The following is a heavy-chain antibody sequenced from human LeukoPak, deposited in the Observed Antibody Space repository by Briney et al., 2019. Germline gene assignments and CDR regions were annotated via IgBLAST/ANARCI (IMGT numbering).Heavy chain of an antibody. Sequence: RSSETLSLTRTVSGGSISSYYWSWIRQPPGKGLEWIGYIYYSGSTNYNPSLKSRVTISVDTSKNQFSLKLSSVTAADTAVYYCASATQTPSWYYDILTGYYPFDYWGQGTLVTVSS. CDR2: IYYSGST. CDR1: GGSISSYY. CDR3: ASATQTPSWYYDILTGYYPFDY. J-gene: IGHJ4*02. D-gene: IGHD3-9*01. V-gene: IGHV4-59*01.